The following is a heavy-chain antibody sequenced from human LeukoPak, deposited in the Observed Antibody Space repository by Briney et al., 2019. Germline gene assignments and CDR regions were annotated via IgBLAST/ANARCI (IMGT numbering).Heavy chain of an antibody. J-gene: IGHJ5*02. D-gene: IGHD1-26*01. CDR2: ISSSSSYI. CDR1: GFTFSSYS. CDR3: ARRRVGAANWFDP. V-gene: IGHV3-21*01. Sequence: GGSLRPSCAASGFTFSSYSMNWVRQAPGKGLEWVSSISSSSSYIYYADSVKGRFTISRDNAKNSLYLQMNSLRAEDTAVYYCARRRVGAANWFDPWGQGTLVTVSS.